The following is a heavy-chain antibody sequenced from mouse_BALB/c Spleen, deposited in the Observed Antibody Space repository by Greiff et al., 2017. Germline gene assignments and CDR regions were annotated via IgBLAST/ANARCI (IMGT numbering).Heavy chain of an antibody. CDR3: AKDYYDYRFAY. CDR1: GYTFTSYT. V-gene: IGHV1-4*01. Sequence: QVQLQQSGAELARPGASVKMSCKASGYTFTSYTMHWVKQRPGQGLEWIGYINPSSGYTNYNQKFKDKATLTADKSSITAYMQLSSLTSEDSAVYYCAKDYYDYRFAYWGQGTLVTVSA. J-gene: IGHJ3*01. D-gene: IGHD1-2*01. CDR2: INPSSGYT.